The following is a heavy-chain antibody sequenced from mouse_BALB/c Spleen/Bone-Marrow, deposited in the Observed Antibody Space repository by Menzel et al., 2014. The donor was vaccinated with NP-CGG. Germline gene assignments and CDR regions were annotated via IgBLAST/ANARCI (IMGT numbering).Heavy chain of an antibody. J-gene: IGHJ2*01. V-gene: IGHV5-12-1*01. Sequence: VKLMESGGGLVKPGGSLKLSCAASGFAFSRYDMSWVRQTPEKRLEWVAYITNGGDNTYYPDTVKGRFTISRDNAKNTLYLQMSRLKSEDTAMYYCARQTYYDYDGYFDYWGQGTTLTVSS. CDR3: ARQTYYDYDGYFDY. D-gene: IGHD2-4*01. CDR1: GFAFSRYD. CDR2: ITNGGDNT.